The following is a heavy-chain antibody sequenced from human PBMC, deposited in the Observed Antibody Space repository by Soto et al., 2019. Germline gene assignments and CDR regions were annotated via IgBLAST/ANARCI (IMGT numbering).Heavy chain of an antibody. V-gene: IGHV3-9*01. CDR1: GFTFDDYA. J-gene: IGHJ6*02. D-gene: IGHD1-26*01. CDR3: ARDMGADYYYYGMDV. CDR2: INWNSDSI. Sequence: GGSLRLSCAASGFTFDDYAMHWVRQGPGKGLEWVSGINWNSDSIGYGDSVKGRFTISRDNAKNSLYLQMNSLRAEDTALYYCARDMGADYYYYGMDVWGQGTTVTVSS.